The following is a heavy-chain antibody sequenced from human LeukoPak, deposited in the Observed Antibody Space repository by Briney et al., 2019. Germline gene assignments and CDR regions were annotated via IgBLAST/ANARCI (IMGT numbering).Heavy chain of an antibody. CDR1: GGSISSYY. CDR3: ARVASGSYASFGYYYGMDV. D-gene: IGHD1-26*01. V-gene: IGHV4-59*12. CDR2: IYYSGTT. Sequence: PSETLSLTCTVSGGSISSYYWSWIRQPPGKGLEWIGYIYYSGTTNYNPSLKSRVTISVDTSKNQFSLKVRSVTAADTAVYYCARVASGSYASFGYYYGMDVWGQGTTVTVSS. J-gene: IGHJ6*02.